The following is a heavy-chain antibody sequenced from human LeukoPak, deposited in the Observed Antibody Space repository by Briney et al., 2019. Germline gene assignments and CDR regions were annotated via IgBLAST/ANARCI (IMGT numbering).Heavy chain of an antibody. CDR1: GFTFTSCA. Sequence: GGSLRLSCAASGFTFTSCAMSWGCQAPGKGLEWVSGISDAGGTTNYADAVRGRFTFSRNKSKNRLLLQMNSLRPEAPAVFSCPKSYGDYLGYFASWGQGTLVTVSS. J-gene: IGHJ4*02. D-gene: IGHD4-17*01. CDR3: PKSYGDYLGYFAS. CDR2: ISDAGGTT. V-gene: IGHV3-23*01.